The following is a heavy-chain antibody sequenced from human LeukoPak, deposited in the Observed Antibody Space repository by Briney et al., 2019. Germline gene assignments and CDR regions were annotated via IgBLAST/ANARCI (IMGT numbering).Heavy chain of an antibody. J-gene: IGHJ4*02. V-gene: IGHV1-2*02. CDR2: LNPNSGGT. CDR3: ARVVGGNYYGSETDDY. Sequence: ASVKVSCKASGYTFTGYYMHWVRQAPGQGLEWVGWLNPNSGGTNYAQKFQGRVTMTRDTSISTAYMELSRLRSDDTAVYYCARVVGGNYYGSETDDYWGQGTLATVSS. D-gene: IGHD3-10*01. CDR1: GYTFTGYY.